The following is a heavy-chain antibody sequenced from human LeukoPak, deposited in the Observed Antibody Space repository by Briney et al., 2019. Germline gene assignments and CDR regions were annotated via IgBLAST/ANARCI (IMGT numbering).Heavy chain of an antibody. CDR1: GYTFTSYG. V-gene: IGHV1-69*13. D-gene: IGHD5-18*01. CDR3: ARVGTTAPRYYYMDV. CDR2: IIPIFGTA. J-gene: IGHJ6*03. Sequence: SVRVSCKASGYTFTSYGISWVRQAPGQGLEWMGGIIPIFGTANYAQKFRGRVTITADESTSTAYMELSSLRSEDTAVYYCARVGTTAPRYYYMDVWGKGTTVTVSS.